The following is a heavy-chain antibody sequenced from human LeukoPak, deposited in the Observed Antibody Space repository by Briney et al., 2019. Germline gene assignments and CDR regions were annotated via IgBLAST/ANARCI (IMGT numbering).Heavy chain of an antibody. J-gene: IGHJ4*02. Sequence: PSETLSLTCAVYGGSFSGYYWSWIRQPPGKGLEWIGEINHRGSTNYNPSLKSRVTISVDTSKNQFSLKLSSVTAADTAVYYCARGYAGYFDYWGQGTLVTVSS. CDR1: GGSFSGYY. CDR3: ARGYAGYFDY. CDR2: INHRGST. V-gene: IGHV4-34*01.